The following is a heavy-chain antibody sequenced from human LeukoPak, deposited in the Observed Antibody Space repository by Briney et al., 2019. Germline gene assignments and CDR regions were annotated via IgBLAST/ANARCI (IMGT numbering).Heavy chain of an antibody. Sequence: SETLSLTCTVSGDSIGSSTYYWGWIRQPPGKGPEWIGSIFYSGSTFYKPSLESRLTMSVKMSKNQFSLRLGSVTAADTAVYYCARIPCTGGSCYYFDSWGQGILVTVSS. V-gene: IGHV4-39*01. J-gene: IGHJ4*02. CDR1: GDSIGSSTYY. D-gene: IGHD2-15*01. CDR2: IFYSGST. CDR3: ARIPCTGGSCYYFDS.